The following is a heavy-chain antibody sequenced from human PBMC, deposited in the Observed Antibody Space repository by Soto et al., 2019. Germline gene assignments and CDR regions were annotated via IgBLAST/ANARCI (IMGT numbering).Heavy chain of an antibody. D-gene: IGHD2-2*02. CDR2: INPNSGGT. J-gene: IGHJ3*02. V-gene: IGHV1-2*02. Sequence: VASVKVSCKASGYTFTGYYMHWVRQAPGQGLEWMGWINPNSGGTNYAQRFQGRVTMTRDTSNRTAYMDVSRLRSDDTAVYYCAREEAYCSSTSCYTEHAFDIWGQGTMVTVSS. CDR1: GYTFTGYY. CDR3: AREEAYCSSTSCYTEHAFDI.